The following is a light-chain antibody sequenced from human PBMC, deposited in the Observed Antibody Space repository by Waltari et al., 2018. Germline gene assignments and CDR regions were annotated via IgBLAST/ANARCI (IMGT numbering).Light chain of an antibody. CDR2: KDP. CDR1: VLAGKY. V-gene: IGLV3-27*01. CDR3: YSATDNNLRV. Sequence: SYELTQPSSVSVSPGQTVRITCSGNVLAGKYARWFQQKPGHTPVLIIYKDPDRPSGNPELFAGSSSGTTVTLTISGAQVEDEADYYCYSATDNNLRVFGGGTKLTVL. J-gene: IGLJ3*02.